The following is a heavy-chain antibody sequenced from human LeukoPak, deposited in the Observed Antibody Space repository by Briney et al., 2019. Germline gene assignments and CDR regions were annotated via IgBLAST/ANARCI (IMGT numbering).Heavy chain of an antibody. D-gene: IGHD3-10*01. CDR1: EFIFGAYW. V-gene: IGHV3-7*01. CDR3: ARAGG. CDR2: IKQDGSEK. Sequence: PGGSLRLSCAASEFIFGAYWMTWVRQAPGKGLEWVANIKQDGSEKNYMDSVKGRFTISRDNAKKSLFLQMNSLTAEDTAVYYCARAGGWGQGTLVTVSS. J-gene: IGHJ4*02.